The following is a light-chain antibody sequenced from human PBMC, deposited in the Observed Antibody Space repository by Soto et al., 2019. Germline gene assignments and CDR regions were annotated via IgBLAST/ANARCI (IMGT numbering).Light chain of an antibody. CDR1: SSDIGGYNY. Sequence: QSALTQPASMSGSPGQTITISCTGTSSDIGGYNYVSWYQHHPGKAPKLIIYEVSNRPSGVSNRFSGSKSGNTASLTISGLQAEDEADYYCSSYTSTSTLPFGPGTKVTVL. J-gene: IGLJ1*01. V-gene: IGLV2-14*01. CDR3: SSYTSTSTLP. CDR2: EVS.